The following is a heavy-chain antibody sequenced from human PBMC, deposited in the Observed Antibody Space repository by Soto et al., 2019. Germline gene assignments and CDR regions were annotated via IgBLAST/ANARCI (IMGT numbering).Heavy chain of an antibody. D-gene: IGHD2-2*02. V-gene: IGHV4-30-4*01. J-gene: IGHJ5*02. CDR1: GGSISSGDYY. CDR2: ISYSGRT. CDR3: ARAGCSSTRCYTWEDNWFDP. Sequence: SETLSLTCTVSGGSISSGDYYWSWIRQPPGKRLECIGDISYSGRTYYTPYLKRRVTISVDTSKNQFSLKLSSVTAADTAVYYCARAGCSSTRCYTWEDNWFDPWGKGTLVTVSS.